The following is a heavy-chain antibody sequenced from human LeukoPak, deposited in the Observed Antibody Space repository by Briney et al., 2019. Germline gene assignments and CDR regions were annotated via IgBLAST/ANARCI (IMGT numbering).Heavy chain of an antibody. J-gene: IGHJ4*02. D-gene: IGHD6-13*01. CDR2: LYSDGPT. CDR3: ARDCCSSNRLGY. CDR1: GFTVSSNY. V-gene: IGHV3-53*01. Sequence: GGSLRLSCAASGFTVSSNYMSWVRQAPGKGLEWVSLLYSDGPTYYAGSVKGRFTISRDNSKNTLYLQMNSLRAEDTAVYCCARDCCSSNRLGYWGQGTLVTVSS.